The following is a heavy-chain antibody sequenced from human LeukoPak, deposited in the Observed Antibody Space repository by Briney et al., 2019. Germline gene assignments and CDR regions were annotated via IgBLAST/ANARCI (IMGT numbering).Heavy chain of an antibody. CDR2: IYVDGRTT. J-gene: IGHJ5*02. CDR1: GFTFSNYW. Sequence: GGSLRLSCVASGFTFSNYWMHWVRQPPGKGLVWVPRIYVDGRTTNYADSVKGRFTISRDNAKNTVYLEMNSLSVEDTATYYCIRDFRSADLWGQGTLVTVTS. CDR3: IRDFRSADL. V-gene: IGHV3-74*01.